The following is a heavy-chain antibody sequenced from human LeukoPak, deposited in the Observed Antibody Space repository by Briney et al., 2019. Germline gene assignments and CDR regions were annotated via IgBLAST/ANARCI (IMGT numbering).Heavy chain of an antibody. Sequence: SETLSLTCAVYGGSFSGYYWSWVRQPPGKGLEWIGEINHSGSTNYNPSLKSRVTISVDTSKNQFSLKLSSVTAADTAVYYCARGRGIAARRHHFDYWGQGTLVTVSS. V-gene: IGHV4-34*01. CDR1: GGSFSGYY. D-gene: IGHD6-6*01. J-gene: IGHJ4*02. CDR2: INHSGST. CDR3: ARGRGIAARRHHFDY.